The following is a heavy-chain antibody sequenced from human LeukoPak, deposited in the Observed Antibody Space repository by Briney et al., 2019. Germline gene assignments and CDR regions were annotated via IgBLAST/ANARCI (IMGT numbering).Heavy chain of an antibody. V-gene: IGHV4-59*08. D-gene: IGHD6-13*01. J-gene: IGHJ4*02. CDR3: ARQNPAAAGQGLDY. Sequence: SETLSLTCTVSGGSISSYYWSWIRQPPGKGLEWIGYIYYSGSTNYNPSLKSRVTISVDTSKNQFSLNLSSVTATDTAVYYCARQNPAAAGQGLDYWGQGALVTVSS. CDR2: IYYSGST. CDR1: GGSISSYY.